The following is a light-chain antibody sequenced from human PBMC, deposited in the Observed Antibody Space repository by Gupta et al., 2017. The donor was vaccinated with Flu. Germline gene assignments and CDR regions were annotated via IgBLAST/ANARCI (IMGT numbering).Light chain of an antibody. CDR1: QNIDEW. Sequence: DIRMTQSPSTLSASIGDTVTISCRASQNIDEWLAWYQLKPGKAPKLLIYKASTLENGVPSRFSGSGSGAKFTLTINKHQRDDSASYFCQQYFSYRSFGQGTKVEIK. CDR2: KAS. V-gene: IGKV1-5*03. J-gene: IGKJ1*01. CDR3: QQYFSYRS.